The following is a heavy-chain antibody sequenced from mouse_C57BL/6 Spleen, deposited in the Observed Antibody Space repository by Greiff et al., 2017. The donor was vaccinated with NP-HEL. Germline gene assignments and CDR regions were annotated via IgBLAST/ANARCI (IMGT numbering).Heavy chain of an antibody. CDR1: GYTFTDYY. Sequence: EVQLQQSGPVLVKPGASVKMSCKASGYTFTDYYMNWVKQSHGKSLEWIGVINPYNGGTSYNQKFKGKATLTVDKSSSTAYMELNSLTSEDSAVYYCARFTITTVVATGDFDYWGQGTTLTVSS. CDR2: INPYNGGT. V-gene: IGHV1-19*01. CDR3: ARFTITTVVATGDFDY. J-gene: IGHJ2*01. D-gene: IGHD1-1*01.